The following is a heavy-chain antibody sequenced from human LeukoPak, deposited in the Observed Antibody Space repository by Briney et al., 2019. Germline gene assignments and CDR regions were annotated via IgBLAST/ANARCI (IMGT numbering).Heavy chain of an antibody. J-gene: IGHJ4*02. CDR2: ISGSGGST. CDR3: AKDVWFGELIKPPDY. Sequence: GGTLRLSCAASGFTFSSYGMSWVRQAPGKGLEWVSAISGSGGSTYYADSVKGRFTISRDNSKDTLYLQMNSLGAEDTAVYYCAKDVWFGELIKPPDYWGQGTLVTVSS. CDR1: GFTFSSYG. V-gene: IGHV3-23*01. D-gene: IGHD3-10*01.